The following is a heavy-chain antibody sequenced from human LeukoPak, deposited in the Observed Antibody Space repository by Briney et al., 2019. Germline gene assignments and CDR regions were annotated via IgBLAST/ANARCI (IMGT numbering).Heavy chain of an antibody. J-gene: IGHJ4*02. CDR2: IYYSGST. Sequence: SETLSLTCTVSGGSISSYYWSWIRQPPGKGLEWIGYIYYSGSTNYNPSLKSRVTISVDTSKNQFSLKLSSVTAADTAVYYCAKEGYGGNTAEIWGQGTLVTVSS. CDR3: AKEGYGGNTAEI. V-gene: IGHV4-59*01. CDR1: GGSISSYY. D-gene: IGHD4-23*01.